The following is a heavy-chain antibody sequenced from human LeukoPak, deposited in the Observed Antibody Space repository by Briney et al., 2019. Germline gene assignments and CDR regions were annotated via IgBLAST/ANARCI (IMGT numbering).Heavy chain of an antibody. V-gene: IGHV6-1*01. D-gene: IGHD2-15*01. CDR2: TYYRSKWYN. CDR1: GDSVSSNSAA. CDR3: ARDQGYCSGGSCYRFDY. Sequence: SQTLSLTCAISGDSVSSNSAAWNWIRQSPSGGLEWLGRTYYRSKWYNDYAVSVKSRITINPDTSKNQFSLQLNSVTPEDTAVYYCARDQGYCSGGSCYRFDYWGQGTLVTVSS. J-gene: IGHJ4*02.